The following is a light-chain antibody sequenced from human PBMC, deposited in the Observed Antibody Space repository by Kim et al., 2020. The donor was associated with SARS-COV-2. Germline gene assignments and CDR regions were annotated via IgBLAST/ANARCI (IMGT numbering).Light chain of an antibody. CDR1: NIGSKN. CDR2: YDD. J-gene: IGLJ1*01. V-gene: IGLV3-21*04. Sequence: SYELTQPPSVSVAPGETATISCGGDNIGSKNVHWYQQRPGQAPVLVIYYDDDRPSGIPERFSGSNSGNTATLTISRVEAGDEADYYCQVWDRNTEHRLFGSGTRVTVL. CDR3: QVWDRNTEHRL.